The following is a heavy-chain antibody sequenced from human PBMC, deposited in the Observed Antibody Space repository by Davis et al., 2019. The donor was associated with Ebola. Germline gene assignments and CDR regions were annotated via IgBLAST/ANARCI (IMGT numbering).Heavy chain of an antibody. V-gene: IGHV4-59*01. CDR1: GGSISSYY. Sequence: GSLRLSCTVSGGSISSYYWSWIRQPPGKGLEWIGYIYYSGSTNYNPSLKSRVTISVDTSKNQFSLKLSSVTAADTAVYYCARDPLYCSSTSCSTSGFDIWGQGTMVTVSS. CDR2: IYYSGST. D-gene: IGHD2-2*01. CDR3: ARDPLYCSSTSCSTSGFDI. J-gene: IGHJ3*02.